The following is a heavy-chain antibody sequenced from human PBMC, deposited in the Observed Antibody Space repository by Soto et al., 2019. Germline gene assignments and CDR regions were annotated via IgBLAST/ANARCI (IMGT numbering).Heavy chain of an antibody. CDR1: GGSISSYY. D-gene: IGHD4-17*01. Sequence: SETLSLTCTVSGGSISSYYWSWIRQPPGKGLEWIGYIYYSGSTNYNPSLKSRVTISVDTSKNQFSLKLSSVTAADTAVYYCAGSPTVTTAYYYYGMDVWGQGTTVTVSS. CDR3: AGSPTVTTAYYYYGMDV. J-gene: IGHJ6*02. V-gene: IGHV4-59*01. CDR2: IYYSGST.